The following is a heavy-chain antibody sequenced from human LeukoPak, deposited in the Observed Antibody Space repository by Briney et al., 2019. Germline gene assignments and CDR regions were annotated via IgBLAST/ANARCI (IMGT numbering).Heavy chain of an antibody. CDR2: IYHSGTT. V-gene: IGHV4-4*02. J-gene: IGHJ4*02. D-gene: IGHD3-16*01. Sequence: SETLSLTCAVSGDSISSSHWWSWVRQPPGKGLEWIGEIYHSGTTNYNPSLKSRVTISVDTSKNQFSLRLSSVTAADTAVYYRARHSSGGVAPDFDFWGQGTLVTVSS. CDR3: ARHSSGGVAPDFDF. CDR1: GDSISSSHW.